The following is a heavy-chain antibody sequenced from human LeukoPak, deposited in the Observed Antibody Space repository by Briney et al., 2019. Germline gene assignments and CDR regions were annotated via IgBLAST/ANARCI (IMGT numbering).Heavy chain of an antibody. CDR2: MNPNNGNT. CDR1: GYTFTNYD. D-gene: IGHD3-10*01. J-gene: IGHJ4*02. V-gene: IGHV1-8*01. CDR3: ARGKVLWFGED. Sequence: ASVKVSFKASGYTFTNYDITWLRQAPGQGLEWMGWMNPNNGNTDYAQKFQGRVTMTRDTSIRTAYLELSSLRSDDTAVYYCARGKVLWFGEDWGQGTLVTVSS.